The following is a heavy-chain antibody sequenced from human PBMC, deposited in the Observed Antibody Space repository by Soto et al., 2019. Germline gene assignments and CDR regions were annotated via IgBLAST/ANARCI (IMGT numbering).Heavy chain of an antibody. J-gene: IGHJ5*02. CDR1: GGSFSGYY. CDR2: INHSGST. D-gene: IGHD3-3*01. V-gene: IGHV4-34*01. CDR3: ARRLRGTIFGVVRSHNWFDP. Sequence: ETLSLTCAVYGGSFSGYYWSWIRQPPGKGLEWIGEINHSGSTNYNPSLKSRVTISVDTSKNQFSLKLSSVTAADTAVYYCARRLRGTIFGVVRSHNWFDPWGQGTLVTVSS.